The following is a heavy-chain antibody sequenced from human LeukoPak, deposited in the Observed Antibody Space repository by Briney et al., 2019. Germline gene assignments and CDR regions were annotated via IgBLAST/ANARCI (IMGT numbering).Heavy chain of an antibody. V-gene: IGHV4-4*09. CDR2: IYSTTGTT. Sequence: TSSETLSLTCTVSGASPYWTWIRQPPGKGLKWIGYIYSTTGTTNSNPSLKSRVTMSLDTSKKHLSLKLSAVTAADTAVYYCARGYGWFDPWGQGILVIVSS. J-gene: IGHJ5*02. CDR3: ARGYGWFDP. CDR1: GASPY. D-gene: IGHD3-10*01.